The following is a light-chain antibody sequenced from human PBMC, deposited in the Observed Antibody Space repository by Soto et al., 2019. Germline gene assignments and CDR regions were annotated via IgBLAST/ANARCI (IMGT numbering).Light chain of an antibody. V-gene: IGKV1-5*01. J-gene: IGKJ5*01. CDR3: QQYGTSEII. Sequence: DIQMTQSPSTLSASVGDRVTITCRASQSISSWLAWYQQRPGKAPKLLIYDASRLESGVPLRFSASGSGTDFTLTISRLETEDFAVFYCQQYGTSEIIFGQGTRLEI. CDR2: DAS. CDR1: QSISSW.